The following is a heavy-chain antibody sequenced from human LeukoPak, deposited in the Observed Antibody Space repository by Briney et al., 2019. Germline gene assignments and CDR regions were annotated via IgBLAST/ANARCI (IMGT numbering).Heavy chain of an antibody. CDR2: IYYSGST. CDR3: ARHPSYNWNDPYYFDY. CDR1: GGSISSYY. Sequence: ASETLSLTCTVSGGSISSYYWSWIRQPAGKGLEWIGSIYYSGSTYYNPSLKSRVTISVDTSKNQFSLKLSSVTAADTAVYYCARHPSYNWNDPYYFDYWGQETLVTVSS. D-gene: IGHD1-20*01. J-gene: IGHJ4*02. V-gene: IGHV4-59*05.